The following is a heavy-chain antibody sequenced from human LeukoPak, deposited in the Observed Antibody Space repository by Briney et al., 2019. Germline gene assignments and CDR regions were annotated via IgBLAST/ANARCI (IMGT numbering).Heavy chain of an antibody. CDR3: TRHPDIVVVPAAITSPNWFDP. V-gene: IGHV3-73*01. CDR1: GFTFSGSA. CDR2: IRSKANSYAT. D-gene: IGHD2-2*02. J-gene: IGHJ5*02. Sequence: GRSLRLSCAASGFTFSGSAMHWVRQASGKGLEWVGRIRSKANSYATAYAASVKGRFTISRDDSKNTAYLQMNSLKTEDTAVYYCTRHPDIVVVPAAITSPNWFDPWGQGTLVTVSS.